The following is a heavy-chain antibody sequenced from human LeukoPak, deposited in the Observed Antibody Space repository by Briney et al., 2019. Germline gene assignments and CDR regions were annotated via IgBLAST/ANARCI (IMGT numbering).Heavy chain of an antibody. CDR1: GGSIRSNSHY. CDR2: IYYTGDT. J-gene: IGHJ5*02. Sequence: KPSETLSLTCTVSGGSIRSNSHYWGWIRQPPGKGLEWIATIYYTGDTYYNPSLKSRVTVSLDTSKNQFSLNLRSVTAADTAVYFCVRSTLWFGHSWFDPWGQGTLVTVSS. D-gene: IGHD3-10*01. CDR3: VRSTLWFGHSWFDP. V-gene: IGHV4-39*01.